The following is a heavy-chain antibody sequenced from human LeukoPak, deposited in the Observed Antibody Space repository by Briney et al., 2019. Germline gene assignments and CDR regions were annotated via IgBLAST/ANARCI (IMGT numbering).Heavy chain of an antibody. V-gene: IGHV1-46*01. CDR3: ARGRNYYDSSDYYEGDAFDI. Sequence: ASVKVSCKAPGYTFTNYYMHWVRQAPGQGLEWMGIINPSGRSTTYVQQFQGRVTMTRDMSTSTVYMELSSLRSEDTAVYYCARGRNYYDSSDYYEGDAFDIWGQGTVVTVSS. CDR2: INPSGRST. J-gene: IGHJ3*02. D-gene: IGHD3-22*01. CDR1: GYTFTNYY.